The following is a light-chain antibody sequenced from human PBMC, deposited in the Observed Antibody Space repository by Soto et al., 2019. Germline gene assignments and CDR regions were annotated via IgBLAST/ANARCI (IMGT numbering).Light chain of an antibody. J-gene: IGLJ3*02. Sequence: QLVLTQSSSASASLGSSVKLTCTLSSGHSSYIIAWHQQQPGKAPRYLMKLEGSGSYNKGSGVPDRFSGSSSGADRYLTISNLQFEGEADYYCETWDSNIHWVFGGGTKLTVL. CDR3: ETWDSNIHWV. CDR1: SGHSSYI. CDR2: LEGSGSY. V-gene: IGLV4-60*02.